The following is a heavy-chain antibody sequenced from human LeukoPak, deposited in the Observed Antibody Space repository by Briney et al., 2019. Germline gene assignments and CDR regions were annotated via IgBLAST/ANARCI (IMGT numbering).Heavy chain of an antibody. J-gene: IGHJ4*02. V-gene: IGHV1-69*05. CDR1: GGTFSSYA. Sequence: GASVKVSCKASGGTFSSYAISWVRQAPGQGLEWMGRIIPNFGTANYAQKFQGRVTITTDESTSTAYMELSSLRSEDTAVYYCARVGYCTNGVCEYIDYWGRGTLVTVSS. CDR3: ARVGYCTNGVCEYIDY. CDR2: IIPNFGTA. D-gene: IGHD2-8*01.